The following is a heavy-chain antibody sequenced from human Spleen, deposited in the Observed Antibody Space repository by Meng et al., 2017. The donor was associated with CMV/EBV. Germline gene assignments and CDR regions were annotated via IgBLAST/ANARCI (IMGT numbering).Heavy chain of an antibody. CDR3: ARDFGGY. Sequence: GGSLRLSCVASGFTFSSYWMHWVRQAHGKGLVWVSRISNDGSSTRYADSVKGRFTISRDNAKNTLYLQMNSLSAEDTAVYYCARDFGGYWGQGTLVTVSS. D-gene: IGHD3-3*01. CDR2: ISNDGSST. V-gene: IGHV3-74*01. CDR1: GFTFSSYW. J-gene: IGHJ4*02.